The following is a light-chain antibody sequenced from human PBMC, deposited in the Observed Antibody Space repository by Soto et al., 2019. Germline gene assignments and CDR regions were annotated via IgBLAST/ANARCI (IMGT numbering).Light chain of an antibody. CDR2: GAS. J-gene: IGKJ4*01. V-gene: IGKV3-20*01. Sequence: EIVFTQSPATLSAFPGDRVTLSCMASQAVNTRLAWYQHKPGQAPRLLIYGASSRATGIPDRFSGSGSGTDFTLTISRLEPEDFAVYYCQQYGSSPLTFGGGTKVDIK. CDR3: QQYGSSPLT. CDR1: QAVNTR.